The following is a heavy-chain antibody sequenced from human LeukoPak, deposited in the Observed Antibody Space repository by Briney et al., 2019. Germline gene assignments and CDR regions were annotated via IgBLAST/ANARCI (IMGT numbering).Heavy chain of an antibody. J-gene: IGHJ6*03. V-gene: IGHV1-46*01. Sequence: GASVKVSCKASGYTFTSYYMHWVRQAPGQGLEWMGIINPSGGSTSYAQKFQGRVTMTRDTSISAAYMELSRLRSDDTAVYYCASTGPGRDYGGNSERYEDYYYYMDVWGKGTTVTVSS. CDR3: ASTGPGRDYGGNSERYEDYYYYMDV. CDR2: INPSGGST. D-gene: IGHD4-23*01. CDR1: GYTFTSYY.